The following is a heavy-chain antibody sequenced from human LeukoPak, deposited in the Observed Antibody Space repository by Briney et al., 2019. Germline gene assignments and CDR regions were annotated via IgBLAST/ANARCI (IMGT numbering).Heavy chain of an antibody. CDR3: ARWFGELSFDS. D-gene: IGHD3-10*01. CDR1: GGSITSGSYY. J-gene: IGHJ4*02. Sequence: SQTLSLTCTVSGGSITSGSYYWSWIRQPAGKGLEWIGRIYTSGSTNYNPSLKSRVTISVDTSKNQFSLKLSSVTAADTAVYYCARWFGELSFDSWGQGTLVTVSS. V-gene: IGHV4-61*02. CDR2: IYTSGST.